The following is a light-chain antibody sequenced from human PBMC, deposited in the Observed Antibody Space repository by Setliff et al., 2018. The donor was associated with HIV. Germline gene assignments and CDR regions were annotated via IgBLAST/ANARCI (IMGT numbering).Light chain of an antibody. CDR2: DVT. J-gene: IGLJ1*01. V-gene: IGLV2-11*01. CDR1: SSDVAAYNY. CDR3: CSYAGTYIFYV. Sequence: TISCTGTSSDVAAYNYVSWYQQHPGKAPKLMIYDVTKRPSGVPARFSGSKSDNTASLTISGLQAEDEADYYCCSYAGTYIFYVFGTGTKVTVL.